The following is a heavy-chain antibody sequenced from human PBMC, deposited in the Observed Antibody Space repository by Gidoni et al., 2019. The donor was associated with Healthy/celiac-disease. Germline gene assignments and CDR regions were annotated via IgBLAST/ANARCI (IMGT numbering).Heavy chain of an antibody. CDR3: ARASRFRRYDSSGYYFDL. CDR2: MNPNRGNT. V-gene: IGHV1-8*01. CDR1: GYTFTSSD. D-gene: IGHD3-22*01. Sequence: QVQLVQSGAEVKKPGASVTVSCKASGYTFTSSDINWVRQATGQGLEWMGWMNPNRGNTGYAKKFQGRVTMTRNTTISTAYMELSSLRSEDTAVYYCARASRFRRYDSSGYYFDLWGRGTLVTVSS. J-gene: IGHJ2*01.